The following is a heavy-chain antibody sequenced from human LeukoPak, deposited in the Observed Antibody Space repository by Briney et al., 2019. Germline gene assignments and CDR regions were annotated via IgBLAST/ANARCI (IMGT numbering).Heavy chain of an antibody. CDR3: ADYRKPQGLNY. J-gene: IGHJ4*02. CDR1: EFPFSIYA. CDR2: IDATGSDK. Sequence: GGSLRLSCEVSEFPFSIYAMAWVRQAPGQGLEWVSAIDATGSDKYYTDSVKGRFTISRDNSKNTVYLQMNSLRVEDTAVYYCADYRKPQGLNYWGQGTLVTVSS. V-gene: IGHV3-23*01. D-gene: IGHD1-14*01.